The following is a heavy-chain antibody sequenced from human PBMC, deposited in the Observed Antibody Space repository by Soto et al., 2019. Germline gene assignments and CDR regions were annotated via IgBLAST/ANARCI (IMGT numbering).Heavy chain of an antibody. CDR3: ARPYYDYVWGSYRPDAFDI. Sequence: ASVKVSCKASGYTFTSYDINWVRQAPGHGLEWMGWMNPNSGNTGYAQKFQGRVTMTRNTSISTAYMELSSLRSEDTAVYYCARPYYDYVWGSYRPDAFDIWGQGTMVTVSS. J-gene: IGHJ3*02. CDR1: GYTFTSYD. CDR2: MNPNSGNT. V-gene: IGHV1-8*01. D-gene: IGHD3-16*02.